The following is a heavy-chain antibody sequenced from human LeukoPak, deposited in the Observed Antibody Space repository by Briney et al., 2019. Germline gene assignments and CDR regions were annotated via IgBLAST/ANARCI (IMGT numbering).Heavy chain of an antibody. J-gene: IGHJ3*02. CDR2: INWNGGST. D-gene: IGHD4-23*01. V-gene: IGHV3-20*04. Sequence: PGGSLRLSCAASGFTFDDYGMSWVRHAPGKGLEWVSGINWNGGSTVYADSVKGRFTISRDNAKNSLYLQMNSLRAEDTALYYCARVYDYGGNYAFDIWGQGTMVTVSS. CDR1: GFTFDDYG. CDR3: ARVYDYGGNYAFDI.